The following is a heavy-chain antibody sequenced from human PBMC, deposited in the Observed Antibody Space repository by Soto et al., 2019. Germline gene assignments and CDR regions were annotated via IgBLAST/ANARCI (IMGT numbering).Heavy chain of an antibody. Sequence: EVQLVESGGGLVKPGGSLRLSCAASGFTFSRYGMNWLRQAPGKGLEWVASISSSTSYVYYADSVKGRFSTSRDNSKNILYTQMYALRSEDAAISYCASDPSGGRVGSCFESWAQGPLGTVSS. V-gene: IGHV3-21*06. J-gene: IGHJ5*01. CDR2: ISSSTSYV. D-gene: IGHD1-26*01. CDR3: ASDPSGGRVGSCFES. CDR1: GFTFSRYG.